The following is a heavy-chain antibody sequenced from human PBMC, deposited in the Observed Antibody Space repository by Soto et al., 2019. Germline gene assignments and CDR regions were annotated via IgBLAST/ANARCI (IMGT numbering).Heavy chain of an antibody. J-gene: IGHJ3*01. V-gene: IGHV1-69*01. CDR3: VAELDFGKLSVV. D-gene: IGHD3-10*01. CDR2: PIPLFGTT. CDR1: GDTFKNSV. Sequence: QVQLVQSGVEVKKPGSSVRVSCKASGDTFKNSVISWVRQAPGQGLEWMGGPIPLFGTTDYAQKFQGRLTITTDESTTTSYMEVSRLTSEDTAVYYCVAELDFGKLSVVWGQGPTVIVSS.